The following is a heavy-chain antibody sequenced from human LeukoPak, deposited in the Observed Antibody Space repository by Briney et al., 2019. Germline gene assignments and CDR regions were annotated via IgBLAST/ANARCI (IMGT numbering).Heavy chain of an antibody. J-gene: IGHJ4*02. CDR1: GFTFTNAW. Sequence: GGSLRLSCAASGFTFTNAWMSWVRQAPGKGLEWVGRIKNKTEGGTIDYAAPVKGRFTISRDDSKNTLYLQMNSLKIEDTAVYYCTTVLEFYGLENYYLDYWGQGTLVTVSS. D-gene: IGHD3-10*01. CDR2: IKNKTEGGTI. CDR3: TTVLEFYGLENYYLDY. V-gene: IGHV3-15*01.